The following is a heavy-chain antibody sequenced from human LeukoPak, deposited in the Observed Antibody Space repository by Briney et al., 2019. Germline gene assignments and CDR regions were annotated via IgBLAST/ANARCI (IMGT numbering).Heavy chain of an antibody. Sequence: SETLSLTCTVSGGSISSHYWSWLRQPPGKGLEWIGFIYYSGRSNYNPSLRSRVTISVDPSKSQFSLKLSSVTAADTAVYYCASTAAAGSFDYWGQGTLVTVSS. D-gene: IGHD6-13*01. J-gene: IGHJ4*02. CDR2: IYYSGRS. CDR1: GGSISSHY. V-gene: IGHV4-59*11. CDR3: ASTAAAGSFDY.